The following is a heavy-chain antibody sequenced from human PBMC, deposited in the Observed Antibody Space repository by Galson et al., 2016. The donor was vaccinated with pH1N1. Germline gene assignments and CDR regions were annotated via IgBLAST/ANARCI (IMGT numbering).Heavy chain of an antibody. J-gene: IGHJ4*02. CDR3: ARDGSGWSNNIDF. CDR1: GFIFSDHY. Sequence: SLRLSCAASGFIFSDHYMDWVRQVPGKGLVWVSRISNDGSTTYYADSVKGRFTISRDNAKNTLYLQMNSLTADDTAVYYCARDGSGWSNNIDFWGQGTLGTVSS. CDR2: ISNDGSTT. V-gene: IGHV3-74*01. D-gene: IGHD6-13*01.